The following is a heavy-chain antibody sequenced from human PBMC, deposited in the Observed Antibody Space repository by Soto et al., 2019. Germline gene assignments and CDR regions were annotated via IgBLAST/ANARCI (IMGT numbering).Heavy chain of an antibody. D-gene: IGHD4-17*01. CDR3: VKWSGYGDYGGH. CDR1: GFAFDDFA. J-gene: IGHJ4*02. Sequence: DVQLVESGGGLVQPGGSLRLSCVASGFAFDDFAMHWVRQAPGKGLEWVSGIIWNSGNMDYADSVKGRFTISRDNTKNSVYLQMKSLSADDTAFYYCVKWSGYGDYGGHWGQGTLVTVTS. CDR2: IIWNSGNM. V-gene: IGHV3-9*01.